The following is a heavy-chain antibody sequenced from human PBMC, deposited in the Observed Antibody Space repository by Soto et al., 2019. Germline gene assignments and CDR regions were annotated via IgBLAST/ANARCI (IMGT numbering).Heavy chain of an antibody. CDR2: IYPGDSDT. D-gene: IGHD3-10*01. Sequence: GESLKISCKGSGYKFTNYWIGWVRQMLGKGLEWMGIIYPGDSDTRYSPSFQGQVTISADKSTSTAYLQWSSLKASDTAIYYCARNLYFGSGSFYMTFDYWGQGTLVTVSS. J-gene: IGHJ4*02. CDR3: ARNLYFGSGSFYMTFDY. V-gene: IGHV5-51*01. CDR1: GYKFTNYW.